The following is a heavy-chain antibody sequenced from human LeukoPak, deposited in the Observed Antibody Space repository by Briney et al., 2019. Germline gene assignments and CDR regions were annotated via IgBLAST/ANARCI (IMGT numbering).Heavy chain of an antibody. CDR3: ARLKAGYSYGLNYYYYYMDV. Sequence: SETLSLTCTVSGGSISSGDYYWRWIRQPPGKGLEWIGYIYYSGSTYYNPSLKSRVTISVDTSKNQFSLKLSSVTAADTAAYYCARLKAGYSYGLNYYYYYMDVWGKGTTVTVSS. V-gene: IGHV4-30-4*08. J-gene: IGHJ6*03. D-gene: IGHD5-18*01. CDR2: IYYSGST. CDR1: GGSISSGDYY.